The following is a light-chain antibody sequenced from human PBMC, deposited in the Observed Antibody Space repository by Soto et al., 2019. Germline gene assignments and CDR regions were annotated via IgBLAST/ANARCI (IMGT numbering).Light chain of an antibody. V-gene: IGKV3-11*01. J-gene: IGKJ4*01. Sequence: EIVLTQSPATLSLSPGERATFSCRASQSASSDLVWYQQKPGQAPRLLIYDASNRATGIPARFSGSGSGTDFTLTISSLEPEDFAVYFCQQRTNWSPLTFGGGTKVEIK. CDR2: DAS. CDR1: QSASSD. CDR3: QQRTNWSPLT.